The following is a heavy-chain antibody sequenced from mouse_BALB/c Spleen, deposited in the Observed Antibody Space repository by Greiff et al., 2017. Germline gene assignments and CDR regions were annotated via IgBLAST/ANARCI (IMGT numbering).Heavy chain of an antibody. CDR1: GYTFTDYW. V-gene: IGHV1-69*01. CDR3: AILWLRRRGDD. CDR2: IDTSDSYT. J-gene: IGHJ2*01. Sequence: QVQLQPPGAELVMPGASVKMSCKASGYTFTDYWMHWVKQRPGQGLEWIGAIDTSDSYTSYNQKFKGKATLTVDESSSTAYMQLSSLTSEDSAVYYWAILWLRRRGDDWGQGTTLTVSS. D-gene: IGHD2-2*01.